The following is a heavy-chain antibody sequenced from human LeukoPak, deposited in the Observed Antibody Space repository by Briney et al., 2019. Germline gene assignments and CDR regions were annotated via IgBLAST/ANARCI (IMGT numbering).Heavy chain of an antibody. V-gene: IGHV4-34*01. J-gene: IGHJ6*03. CDR1: GGSFSGYY. D-gene: IGHD3-10*01. CDR2: INHSGST. Sequence: SETLSLTCAVYGGSFSGYYWSWIRQPPGKGLEWIGEINHSGSTNYNPSLKSRVTISVDTSKNQFSLKLSSVTAADTAVYYCARHAAILWFGEHPSGYMDVCGKGTTVTISS. CDR3: ARHAAILWFGEHPSGYMDV.